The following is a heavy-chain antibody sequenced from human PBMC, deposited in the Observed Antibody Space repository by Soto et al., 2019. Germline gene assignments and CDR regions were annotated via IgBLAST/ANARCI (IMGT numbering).Heavy chain of an antibody. D-gene: IGHD2-8*01. V-gene: IGHV5-51*07. Sequence: GESLKISCKGSGYSSTSYWIGWVHQMPGKGLEWMGIIYPGDSDTRYSPSFQGQVTISVDKSISTAYLQWSSLKASDTAMYYCARTGYCSNGVCYRFDYWGQGTLVTVSS. J-gene: IGHJ4*02. CDR3: ARTGYCSNGVCYRFDY. CDR2: IYPGDSDT. CDR1: GYSSTSYW.